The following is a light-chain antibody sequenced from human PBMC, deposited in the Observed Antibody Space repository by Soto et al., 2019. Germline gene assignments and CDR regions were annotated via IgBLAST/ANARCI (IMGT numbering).Light chain of an antibody. CDR1: QGITSY. CDR3: QQLNSYPLT. J-gene: IGKJ4*01. Sequence: DIQLTQSPSFLSASVGDRVTITCRASQGITSYLAWYQQKPGKAPKVLIYAASTSQSGVPSRLSGSGSGTDFTLTISSLQPEDCATYYCQQLNSYPLTFGGGTKVEIK. CDR2: AAS. V-gene: IGKV1-9*01.